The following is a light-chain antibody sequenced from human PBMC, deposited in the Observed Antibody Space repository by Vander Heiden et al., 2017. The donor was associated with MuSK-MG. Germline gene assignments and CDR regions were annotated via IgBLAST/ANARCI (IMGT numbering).Light chain of an antibody. V-gene: IGKV1-39*01. CDR1: QSIATY. J-gene: IGKJ1*01. CDR2: AAS. Sequence: DIQLTQSPSSLSASIGDRVTITCRASQSIATYLNWYQLKPGNAPKLLIYAASALQSGVPSRFSGSGSGTEFTLTISSLQVGDFATYYCQRPYGTRWTFGQGTKVEIK. CDR3: QRPYGTRWT.